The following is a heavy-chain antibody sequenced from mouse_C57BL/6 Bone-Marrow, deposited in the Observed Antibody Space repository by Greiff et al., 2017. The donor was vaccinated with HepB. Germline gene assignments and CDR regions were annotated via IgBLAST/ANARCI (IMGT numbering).Heavy chain of an antibody. V-gene: IGHV1-39*01. CDR3: ARGEDYGYDGFDY. D-gene: IGHD2-2*01. Sequence: EVKLQESGPELVKPGASVKISCKASGYSFTDYNMNWVKQSNGKSLEWIGVINPNYGTTSYNQKFKGKATLTVDQSASTAYMQLNSLTSEDSAVYYCARGEDYGYDGFDYWGQGTTLTVSS. J-gene: IGHJ2*01. CDR2: INPNYGTT. CDR1: GYSFTDYN.